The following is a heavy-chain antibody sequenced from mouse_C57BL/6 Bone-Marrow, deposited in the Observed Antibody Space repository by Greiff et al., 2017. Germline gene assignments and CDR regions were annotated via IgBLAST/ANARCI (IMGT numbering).Heavy chain of an antibody. V-gene: IGHV1-59*01. CDR2: IDPSDSYT. D-gene: IGHD1-1*01. J-gene: IGHJ1*03. CDR1: GYTFTSYW. CDR3: ARGHYYGSSYRYFDV. Sequence: QVQLKQPGAELVRPGTSVKLSCKASGYTFTSYWMHWVKPRPGQGLEWIGVIDPSDSYTNYNQKFKGKATLTVDTSSSTAYMQLSSLTSEDSAVYYCARGHYYGSSYRYFDVWGTGTTVTVSS.